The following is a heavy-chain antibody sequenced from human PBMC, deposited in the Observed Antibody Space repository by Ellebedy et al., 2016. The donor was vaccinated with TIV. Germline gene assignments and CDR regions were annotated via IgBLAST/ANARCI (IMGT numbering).Heavy chain of an antibody. D-gene: IGHD1-14*01. CDR1: GFTFSNYD. CDR3: ARATEGFDY. V-gene: IGHV3-13*01. Sequence: GESLKISCAASGFTFSNYDMHWVRQATGKGPEWVSAIGSSGHTYYPDSVKGRFTISRENAKNSLYLQMNRLRSGDTAVYYCARATEGFDYWGQGTLVTVSS. CDR2: IGSSGHT. J-gene: IGHJ4*02.